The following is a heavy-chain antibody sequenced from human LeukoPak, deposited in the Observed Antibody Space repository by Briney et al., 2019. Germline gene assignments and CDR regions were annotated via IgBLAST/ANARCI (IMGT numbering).Heavy chain of an antibody. CDR1: GGSISSYY. V-gene: IGHV4-59*01. J-gene: IGHJ6*03. Sequence: SETLSLTCTVSGGSISSYYWSWIRQPPGKGLEWIGYIYYSGSTNYNPSLKSRVTISVDTSKNQFSLKLSSVTAADTAVYYCARVMGYCSGGSCYSDYYYYYYMDVWGKGTTVTVSS. D-gene: IGHD2-15*01. CDR2: IYYSGST. CDR3: ARVMGYCSGGSCYSDYYYYYYMDV.